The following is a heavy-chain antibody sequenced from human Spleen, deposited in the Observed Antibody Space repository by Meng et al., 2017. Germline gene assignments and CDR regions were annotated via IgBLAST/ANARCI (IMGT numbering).Heavy chain of an antibody. CDR1: GGSISSYY. J-gene: IGHJ6*02. CDR3: AGDVGDTTDFYYGLNV. CDR2: IYYSGST. V-gene: IGHV4-59*01. D-gene: IGHD1-1*01. Sequence: SETLSLTCTVSGGSISSYYWSWIRQTPGKGLEWIGHIYYSGSTNYNPSLKSRVTISVDTSKNQFSLELSSVTAADTAVYYCAGDVGDTTDFYYGLNVWGQGTTVTVSS.